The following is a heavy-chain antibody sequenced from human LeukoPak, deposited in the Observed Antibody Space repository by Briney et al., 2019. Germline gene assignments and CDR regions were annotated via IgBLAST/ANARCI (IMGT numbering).Heavy chain of an antibody. CDR2: INSDGSNV. D-gene: IGHD4-23*01. V-gene: IGHV3-74*01. Sequence: GGSLRLSCAASGFTFSSYWMHWARQAPGKGLVWVSRINSDGSNVIYADSVKGRFTFSRDNAKNTLFLQMNSLRAEDTAVYYCSRGGGNHAFDIWGQGTMVTVSS. CDR3: SRGGGNHAFDI. J-gene: IGHJ3*02. CDR1: GFTFSSYW.